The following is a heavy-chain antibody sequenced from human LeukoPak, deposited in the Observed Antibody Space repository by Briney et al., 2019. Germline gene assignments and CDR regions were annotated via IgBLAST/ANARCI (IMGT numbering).Heavy chain of an antibody. D-gene: IGHD3-22*01. V-gene: IGHV3-23*01. CDR1: GFTFSSYG. Sequence: GGSLRLSCAASGFTFSSYGMSWVRQAPGKGLEWVSGISGSGGSTFYADSVKGRFTISRDNSKNTLYLQMNSLRAEDTAVYYCAKDRAYYSDSSGYYLVRAYDYWGQGTLVTVSS. CDR2: ISGSGGST. CDR3: AKDRAYYSDSSGYYLVRAYDY. J-gene: IGHJ4*02.